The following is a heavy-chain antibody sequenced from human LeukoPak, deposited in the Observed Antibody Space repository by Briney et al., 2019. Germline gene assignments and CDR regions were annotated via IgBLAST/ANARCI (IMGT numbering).Heavy chain of an antibody. D-gene: IGHD6-19*01. CDR2: ISGSSGST. Sequence: PGGSLRLSCAASGFTFSNYAMSWVRQGPGKGLEWVSGISGSSGSTYNADSVKGRFTISRDNSKNTLYLQVNSLRAEDTAVYYCARASVAGWYYFDYWGQGTLVTVSS. CDR1: GFTFSNYA. V-gene: IGHV3-23*01. J-gene: IGHJ4*02. CDR3: ARASVAGWYYFDY.